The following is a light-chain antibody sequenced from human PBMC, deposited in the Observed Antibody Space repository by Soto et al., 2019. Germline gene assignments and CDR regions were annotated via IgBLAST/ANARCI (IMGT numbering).Light chain of an antibody. J-gene: IGLJ7*01. V-gene: IGLV1-47*01. Sequence: QSVLTQPPTASGTPGQRVIVCCSGSRSNIGSNYVYWYQQVPGTAPKLLIYRNDQRPSGVPDRFSGSKSGTSASLAISGLRSEDEADYYCVAWDDSLSGGVFGGGTQLTVL. CDR3: VAWDDSLSGGV. CDR1: RSNIGSNY. CDR2: RND.